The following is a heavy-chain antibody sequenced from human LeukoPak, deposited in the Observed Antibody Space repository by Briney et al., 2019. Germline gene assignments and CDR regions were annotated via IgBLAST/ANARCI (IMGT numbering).Heavy chain of an antibody. J-gene: IGHJ3*02. CDR1: GGSISSDDYY. Sequence: ASETLSLTCTVSGGSISSDDYYWSWIRQPPGKGLEWIGYIYYSGSTYYNPSLKSRVTISVDTSKNQFSLKLSSVTAADTAVYYCARVGRLVGAAQDAFDIWGQRTMVTVSS. V-gene: IGHV4-30-4*08. CDR3: ARVGRLVGAAQDAFDI. D-gene: IGHD1-26*01. CDR2: IYYSGST.